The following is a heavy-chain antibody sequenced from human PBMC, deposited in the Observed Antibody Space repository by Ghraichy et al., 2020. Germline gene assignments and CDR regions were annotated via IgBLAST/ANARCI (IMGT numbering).Heavy chain of an antibody. D-gene: IGHD3-10*01. Sequence: SQTLSLTCTVYGGSFSGYYWSWIRQPPGKGLEWIGEINHSGSTNYNPSLKSRVSISVDMSEKQFSLKVNSVTAADTAVYYCARGPRNYGSGSNYPYYYGMDVWGQGTTVTVSS. CDR1: GGSFSGYY. CDR2: INHSGST. V-gene: IGHV4-34*01. CDR3: ARGPRNYGSGSNYPYYYGMDV. J-gene: IGHJ6*02.